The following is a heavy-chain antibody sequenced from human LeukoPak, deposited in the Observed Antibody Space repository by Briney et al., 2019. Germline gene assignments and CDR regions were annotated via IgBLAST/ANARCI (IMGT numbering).Heavy chain of an antibody. V-gene: IGHV4-59*01. CDR2: ISDSGTT. J-gene: IGHJ4*02. Sequence: SETLSLTCIVSGASISNYYWSWIRQPPGKGLEWVGYISDSGTTFYNPSLKSGVAISVDTSKNQFSLKLSSVTAADTAVHFCVRGPHTGSYDSWGQGTLVTVSS. CDR3: VRGPHTGSYDS. CDR1: GASISNYY. D-gene: IGHD1-26*01.